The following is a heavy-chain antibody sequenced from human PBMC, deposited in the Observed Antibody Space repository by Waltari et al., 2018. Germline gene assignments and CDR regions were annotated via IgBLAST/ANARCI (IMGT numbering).Heavy chain of an antibody. CDR2: IIPIFGTA. D-gene: IGHD4-17*01. V-gene: IGHV1-69*05. CDR1: GGTFSSYA. Sequence: QVQLVQSGAEVKKPGASVKVSFKASGGTFSSYAISWVRQAPGQGLEWMGGIIPIFGTANYAQKFQDRVTITTDESTSTAYMELSSLRSEDTAVYYCARDVSPGYGVAFDYWGQGTLVTVSS. J-gene: IGHJ4*02. CDR3: ARDVSPGYGVAFDY.